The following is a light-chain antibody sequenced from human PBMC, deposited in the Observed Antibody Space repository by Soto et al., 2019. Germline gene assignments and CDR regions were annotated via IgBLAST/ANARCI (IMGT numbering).Light chain of an antibody. Sequence: QSVLTQPASVSGSPGQSISISCTGTSSDVGGYNYISWYQQHPGKAPKLLIYDVVNRPSGVSNRFSGSKSGNTASLTISGLQAEDEADYYCSSYTSNSTLVFGGGTKLTVL. V-gene: IGLV2-14*03. J-gene: IGLJ2*01. CDR3: SSYTSNSTLV. CDR1: SSDVGGYNY. CDR2: DVV.